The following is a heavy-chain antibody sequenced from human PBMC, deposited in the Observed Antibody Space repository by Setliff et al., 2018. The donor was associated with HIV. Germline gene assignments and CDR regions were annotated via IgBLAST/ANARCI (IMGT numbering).Heavy chain of an antibody. J-gene: IGHJ5*02. D-gene: IGHD2-2*01. V-gene: IGHV3-74*01. CDR1: GFTFSSYW. CDR3: AKDIIPAGLFHDL. CDR2: MNTDGSST. Sequence: GGSLRLSCAASGFTFSSYWMHWVRQAPGKGLVWVFGMNTDGSSTRYADSVKGRFTISRDNSKNTLYLQMNSLRAKDAALYYCAKDIIPAGLFHDLWGQGTLVTVSS.